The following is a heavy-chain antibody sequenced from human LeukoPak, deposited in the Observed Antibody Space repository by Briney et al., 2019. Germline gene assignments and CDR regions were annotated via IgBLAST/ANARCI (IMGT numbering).Heavy chain of an antibody. J-gene: IGHJ4*02. D-gene: IGHD6-19*01. V-gene: IGHV3-30-3*01. CDR1: GFXXSSYA. CDR2: ISYGGSNK. Sequence: RLXXXXSGFXXSSYAMHWVRQAPGKGLEWVAVISYGGSNKYYADSVKGRFTISRDNSKNTLYLQMNSLRAEDTAVYYCARAVAGYFDYWGQGTLVTVSS. CDR3: ARAVAGYFDY.